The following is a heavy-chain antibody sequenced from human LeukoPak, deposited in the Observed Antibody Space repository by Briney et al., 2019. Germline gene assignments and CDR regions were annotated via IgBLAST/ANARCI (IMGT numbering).Heavy chain of an antibody. CDR1: GFTFSDSD. D-gene: IGHD1-1*01. V-gene: IGHV3-13*01. J-gene: IGHJ4*02. CDR3: ARVAKERVGGVYYFDY. CDR2: IGTAVDT. Sequence: PGGSLRLSCAASGFTFSDSDMHWVPQATGKGLEWVSPIGTAVDTYYTGSVKGRFTISRENAKNSLYLQMNSLRAGDTAVYYCARVAKERVGGVYYFDYWGQGTLVTVSS.